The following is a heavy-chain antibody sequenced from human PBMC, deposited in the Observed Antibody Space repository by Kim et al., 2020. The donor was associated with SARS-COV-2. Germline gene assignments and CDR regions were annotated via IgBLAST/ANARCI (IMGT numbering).Heavy chain of an antibody. V-gene: IGHV4-4*02. CDR3: ASLAMVRNYYYYGMDV. Sequence: SETLSLTCAVSGGSISSSNWWSWVRQPPGKGLEWIGEIYHSGSTNYNPSLKSRVTISVDKSKNQFSLKLSSVTAADTAVYYCASLAMVRNYYYYGMDVWGQGTTVTVSS. CDR2: IYHSGST. CDR1: GGSISSSNW. J-gene: IGHJ6*02. D-gene: IGHD3-10*01.